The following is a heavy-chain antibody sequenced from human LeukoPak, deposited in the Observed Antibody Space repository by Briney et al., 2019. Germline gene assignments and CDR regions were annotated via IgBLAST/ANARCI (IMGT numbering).Heavy chain of an antibody. Sequence: GGSLRLSCAASGFTFSSYGMHWVRQAPGKGLEWVAVIWYGGSNKYYADSVKGRFTISRDNSKNTLYLQMNSLRAEDTAVYYCAKAYSSSDYYYMDVWGKGTTVTVSS. D-gene: IGHD6-6*01. CDR3: AKAYSSSDYYYMDV. CDR2: IWYGGSNK. J-gene: IGHJ6*03. V-gene: IGHV3-33*06. CDR1: GFTFSSYG.